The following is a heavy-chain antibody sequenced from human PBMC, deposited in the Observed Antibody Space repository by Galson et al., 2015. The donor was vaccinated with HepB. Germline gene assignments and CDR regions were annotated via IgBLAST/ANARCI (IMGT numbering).Heavy chain of an antibody. CDR3: ARYIAGNIDY. D-gene: IGHD3-9*01. Sequence: SLRLSCAASGFTFTTYAMKWVRQAPGKGLEWVSALNGNGAKTFYADSVKGRSTISRDNSKSTLYLQMNSLRAEDTAKYYCARYIAGNIDYWGQGILATVSS. CDR1: GFTFTTYA. J-gene: IGHJ4*02. V-gene: IGHV3-23*01. CDR2: LNGNGAKT.